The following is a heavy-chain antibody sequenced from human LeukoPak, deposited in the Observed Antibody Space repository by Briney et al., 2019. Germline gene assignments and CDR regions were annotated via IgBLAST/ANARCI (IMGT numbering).Heavy chain of an antibody. CDR2: ISSSSSYI. D-gene: IGHD2-21*02. V-gene: IGHV3-21*01. J-gene: IGHJ4*02. CDR3: ARDLYCGGDCYSWSFDY. Sequence: PGGSLRLSCAASGFTFTTYSMNWVRQAPGKGLEWVSSISSSSSYIYYVDSVKGRFTISRDNARNSLYLQMNSLRAEDTAVYYCARDLYCGGDCYSWSFDYWGQGTLVTVSS. CDR1: GFTFTTYS.